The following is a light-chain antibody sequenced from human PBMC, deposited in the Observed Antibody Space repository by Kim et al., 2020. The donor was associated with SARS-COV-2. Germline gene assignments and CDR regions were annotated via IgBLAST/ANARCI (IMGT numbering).Light chain of an antibody. Sequence: VSPGQTASITCSGDKWGDKYACWYQQKPGQSPVLVIYQDIKRPSGIPERFSGSNSGNTATLTISGTQAMDEADYYCQAWDSNTGVFGGGTQLTVL. CDR2: QDI. J-gene: IGLJ2*01. CDR1: KWGDKY. V-gene: IGLV3-1*01. CDR3: QAWDSNTGV.